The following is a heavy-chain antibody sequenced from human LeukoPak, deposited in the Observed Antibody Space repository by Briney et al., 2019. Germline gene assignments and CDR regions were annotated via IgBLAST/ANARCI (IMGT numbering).Heavy chain of an antibody. CDR2: IYYSGST. Sequence: SETLSLTCTVSGGSISSGGYYWSWIRQHPGKGLESIGYIYYSGSTYYNPSLKSRVTISVDTSKNQFSLKLSSVTAADTAVYYCARDATIAAAGPGYFDYWGQGTLVTVSS. CDR3: ARDATIAAAGPGYFDY. J-gene: IGHJ4*02. D-gene: IGHD6-13*01. V-gene: IGHV4-31*03. CDR1: GGSISSGGYY.